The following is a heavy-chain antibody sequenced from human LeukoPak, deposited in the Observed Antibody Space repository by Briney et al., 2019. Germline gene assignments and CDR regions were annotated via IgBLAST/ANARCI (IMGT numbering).Heavy chain of an antibody. D-gene: IGHD2-2*01. Sequence: ASVKVSCKASGYTFTSYGISWVRQAPGQGLEWMGWISAYNGNTNYAQKLQGRVTMTTDTSTSTAYMELRSLRSDDTAVYYCAREGASRAVPYYYYYYMDVWGKGTTVTVSS. J-gene: IGHJ6*03. CDR3: AREGASRAVPYYYYYYMDV. V-gene: IGHV1-18*01. CDR1: GYTFTSYG. CDR2: ISAYNGNT.